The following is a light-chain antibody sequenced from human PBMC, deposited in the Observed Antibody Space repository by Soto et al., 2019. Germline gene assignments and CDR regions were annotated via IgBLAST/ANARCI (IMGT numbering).Light chain of an antibody. CDR1: SRDIGGYDF. V-gene: IGLV2-8*01. Sequence: QSALTQPPSASGSPGQSVTISCTGTSRDIGGYDFVSWYQQHPGKAPKLLIYDVIKRPSGVPDRFSGSKSGNTASLTVSGLQTDDEDDYYCSSYGGSNNLLFGGVTKLTVL. CDR2: DVI. J-gene: IGLJ2*01. CDR3: SSYGGSNNLL.